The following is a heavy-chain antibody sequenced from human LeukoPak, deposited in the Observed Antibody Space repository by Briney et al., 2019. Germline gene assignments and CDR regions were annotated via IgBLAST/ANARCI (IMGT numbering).Heavy chain of an antibody. CDR3: ARDTPYYYETGGYYHPPPTIDY. V-gene: IGHV3-48*01. Sequence: GGSLRLSCAASGFTFSSYSMNWVRQAPGKGLEWVSSISSSSSTIYNADSVKGRFTISRDNAKNTLYLQMNSLRAEDTAVYYCARDTPYYYETGGYYHPPPTIDYWGQGTLVTVSS. D-gene: IGHD3-22*01. CDR2: ISSSSSTI. CDR1: GFTFSSYS. J-gene: IGHJ4*02.